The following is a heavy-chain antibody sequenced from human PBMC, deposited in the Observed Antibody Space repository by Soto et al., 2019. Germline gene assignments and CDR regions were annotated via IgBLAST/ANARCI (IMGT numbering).Heavy chain of an antibody. V-gene: IGHV4-31*03. J-gene: IGHJ4*02. CDR2: IYYSGST. CDR3: ARDAYDYVWGKLPHFDY. D-gene: IGHD3-16*01. CDR1: GGSISSGGYY. Sequence: PSETLSLTCTVSGGSISSGGYYWSWIRQHPGKGPEWIGYIYYSGSTYYNPSLKSRVTISVDTSKNQFSLKLSSVTAADTAVYYCARDAYDYVWGKLPHFDYWGQGTLVTVSS.